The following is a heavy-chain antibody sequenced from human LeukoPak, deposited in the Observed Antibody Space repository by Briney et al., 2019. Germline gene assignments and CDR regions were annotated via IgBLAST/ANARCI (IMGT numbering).Heavy chain of an antibody. CDR1: GFTFSSYG. CDR3: ARPLYGSGSPYYFDY. J-gene: IGHJ4*02. Sequence: GGTLRLSCAASGFTFSSYGMHWVRQAPGKGLEWVAFIRYDGSNKYYADSVKGRFTISRDDSKNTLYLQMNSLRAEDTAVYYCARPLYGSGSPYYFDYWGQGTLVTVSS. V-gene: IGHV3-30*02. CDR2: IRYDGSNK. D-gene: IGHD3-10*01.